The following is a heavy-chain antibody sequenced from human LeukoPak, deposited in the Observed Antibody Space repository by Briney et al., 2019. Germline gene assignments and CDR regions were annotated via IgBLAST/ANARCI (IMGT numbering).Heavy chain of an antibody. V-gene: IGHV4-34*01. J-gene: IGHJ4*02. CDR3: ARGPNFSSRQHYVWGSYRSAGYGY. CDR2: INHSGST. CDR1: GGSFSGYY. Sequence: SETLSLTCAVYGGSFSGYYWSWIRQPPGKGLEWIGEINHSGSTNYNPSLKSRVTISVDTSKNQFSLKLSSVTAADTAVYYCARGPNFSSRQHYVWGSYRSAGYGYWGQGTLVTVSP. D-gene: IGHD3-16*02.